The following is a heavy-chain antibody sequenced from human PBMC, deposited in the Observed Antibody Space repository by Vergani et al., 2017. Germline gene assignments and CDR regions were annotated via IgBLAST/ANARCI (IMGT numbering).Heavy chain of an antibody. D-gene: IGHD3-16*01. CDR1: GCSISSYY. V-gene: IGHV4-59*01. CDR2: IYYSGST. Sequence: QVQLQESGPGLVKPSETLSLTCTVSGCSISSYYWSWIRQPPGKGLEWIGYIYYSGSTNYNPPLKSRVTISVDTSKNQFSLKLISVTAADTAVYYCASGGNGPVDYWGQGTLVTVSS. CDR3: ASGGNGPVDY. J-gene: IGHJ4*02.